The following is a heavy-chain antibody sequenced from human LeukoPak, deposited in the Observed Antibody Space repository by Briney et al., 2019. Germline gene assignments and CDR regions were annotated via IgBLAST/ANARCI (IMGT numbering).Heavy chain of an antibody. Sequence: GGSLRLSCAASGFTFSSYAMSWVRQAPGKGLEWVSAISGSGGSIYYADSVKGRFTISRDNAKNSLYLQMNSLRAEDTAVYYCAREQQLVLDHWGQGTLVTVSS. J-gene: IGHJ4*02. CDR3: AREQQLVLDH. CDR1: GFTFSSYA. D-gene: IGHD6-13*01. V-gene: IGHV3-23*01. CDR2: ISGSGGSI.